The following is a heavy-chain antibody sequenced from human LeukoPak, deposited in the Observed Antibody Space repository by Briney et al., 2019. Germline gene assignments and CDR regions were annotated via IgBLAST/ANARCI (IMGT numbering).Heavy chain of an antibody. D-gene: IGHD1-1*01. CDR2: IYYSGST. Sequence: SETLSLTCTVSGGSISSYYWSWIRRPPGKGLEWIGYIYYSGSTNYNPSLKSRVTISVDTSKNQFSLKLSSVTAADTAVYYCARLKTGTAIDYWGQGTLVTVSS. CDR1: GGSISSYY. J-gene: IGHJ4*02. V-gene: IGHV4-59*12. CDR3: ARLKTGTAIDY.